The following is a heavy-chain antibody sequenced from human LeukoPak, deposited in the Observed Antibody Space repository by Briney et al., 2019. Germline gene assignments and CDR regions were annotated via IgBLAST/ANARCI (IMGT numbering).Heavy chain of an antibody. CDR2: ISAYNGNT. Sequence: GASVKVSCKASGYTFTSYGITWVRQAPGQGLEWMGWISAYNGNTKYAQKFQGRVTMTTDTSTSTVYMELRSLTSDDTAVYYCARDQRFGELTYFDYWGQGTLVTVSS. CDR1: GYTFTSYG. V-gene: IGHV1-18*01. CDR3: ARDQRFGELTYFDY. J-gene: IGHJ4*02. D-gene: IGHD3-10*01.